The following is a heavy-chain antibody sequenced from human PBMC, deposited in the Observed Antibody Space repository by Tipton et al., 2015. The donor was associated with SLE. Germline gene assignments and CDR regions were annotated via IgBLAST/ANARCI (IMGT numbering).Heavy chain of an antibody. CDR1: GGSISSYY. Sequence: TLSLTCTVSGGSISSYYWSWIRQPPGKGLEWIGYIYYSGSTYYNPSLKSRVTISVDTSKNQFSLKLSSVTAADTAVYYCARVQLCFDYWGQGTLVTVSS. CDR2: IYYSGST. CDR3: ARVQLCFDY. D-gene: IGHD5-18*01. J-gene: IGHJ4*02. V-gene: IGHV4-59*12.